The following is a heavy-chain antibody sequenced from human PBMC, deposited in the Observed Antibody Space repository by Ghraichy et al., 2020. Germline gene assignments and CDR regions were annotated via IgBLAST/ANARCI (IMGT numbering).Heavy chain of an antibody. Sequence: SETLSLTCTVSGGSVSSDSYYWGWIRQTPGKGLEWIASIYYNGYTYYNPSLKSRVTISVDMSKNQFALKLSSVTAADTAVYYCASSACGVVINLYYFDYWGQGTLVTVSS. J-gene: IGHJ4*02. CDR2: IYYNGYT. D-gene: IGHD3-3*01. CDR3: ASSACGVVINLYYFDY. CDR1: GGSVSSDSYY. V-gene: IGHV4-39*01.